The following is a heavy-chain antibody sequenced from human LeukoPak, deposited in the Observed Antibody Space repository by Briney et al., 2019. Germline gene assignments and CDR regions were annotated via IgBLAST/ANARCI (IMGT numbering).Heavy chain of an antibody. CDR3: ARVGIAAAGTPGSDY. CDR1: GYTFTSYD. V-gene: IGHV1-8*01. D-gene: IGHD6-13*01. J-gene: IGHJ4*02. Sequence: ASVKVSCKASGYTFTSYDINWVRQATGQGLEWMGWMNPNSGNTGYAQKFQGRVTMTTDTSTSTAYMELRSLRSDDTAVYYCARVGIAAAGTPGSDYWGQGTLVTVSS. CDR2: MNPNSGNT.